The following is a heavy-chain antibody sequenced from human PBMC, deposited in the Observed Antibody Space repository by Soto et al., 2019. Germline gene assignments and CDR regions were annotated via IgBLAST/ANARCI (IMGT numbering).Heavy chain of an antibody. V-gene: IGHV3-23*01. CDR1: GFTFSSYA. J-gene: IGHJ6*03. D-gene: IGHD4-17*01. CDR3: AKSYGDSSLTYYYYMDV. Sequence: GGSLRLSCAASGFTFSSYAMSWVRQAPGKGLEWVSAISGSGGSTYYADSVKGRFTISRDNSKNTLYLQMNSLRAEDTAVYYCAKSYGDSSLTYYYYMDVWGKGTTVTVSS. CDR2: ISGSGGST.